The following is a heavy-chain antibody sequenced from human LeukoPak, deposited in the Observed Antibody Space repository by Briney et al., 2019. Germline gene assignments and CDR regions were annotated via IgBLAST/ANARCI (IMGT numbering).Heavy chain of an antibody. V-gene: IGHV4-34*01. Sequence: SETLSLTCAVYGGSFSGYYWSWIRQPPGKGLEWIGEINHSGSTNYNPSLKSRVTISVDTSKNQFSLKLSSVTAADTAVYYCVSFTSIAAAGGGMDVWGKGTTVTVSS. CDR1: GGSFSGYY. CDR3: VSFTSIAAAGGGMDV. J-gene: IGHJ6*04. D-gene: IGHD6-13*01. CDR2: INHSGST.